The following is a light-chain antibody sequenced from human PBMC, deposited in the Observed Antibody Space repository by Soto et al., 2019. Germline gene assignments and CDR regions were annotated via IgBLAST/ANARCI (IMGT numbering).Light chain of an antibody. CDR2: DAS. Sequence: DIQITQCPSNLSASVGDRFTITCRASQSISSWLAWYQQKPGKAPKLLIYDASSLESGVLSRFSGSGAGTEFTLTISSLQPDDVATYYCQQYNSFFWTFCQGTKVDIK. V-gene: IGKV1-5*01. CDR3: QQYNSFFWT. CDR1: QSISSW. J-gene: IGKJ1*01.